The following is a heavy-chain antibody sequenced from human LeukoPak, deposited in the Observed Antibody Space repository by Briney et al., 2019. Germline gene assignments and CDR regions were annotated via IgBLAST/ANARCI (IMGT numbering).Heavy chain of an antibody. CDR3: ARDLGSSWYTPFDY. Sequence: TGGSLRLSCAASGFTFSSYSMNWVRQAPGKGLEWVSSISSSSYIYYADSVKGRFTISRDNAKNSVYLQMNSLRAEDTAVYYCARDLGSSWYTPFDYWGQGTLVTVSS. V-gene: IGHV3-21*01. CDR1: GFTFSSYS. D-gene: IGHD6-13*01. CDR2: ISSSSYI. J-gene: IGHJ4*02.